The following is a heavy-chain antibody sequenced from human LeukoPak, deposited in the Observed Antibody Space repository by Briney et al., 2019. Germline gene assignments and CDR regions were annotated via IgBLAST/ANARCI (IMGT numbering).Heavy chain of an antibody. V-gene: IGHV3-23*01. D-gene: IGHD5-18*01. CDR2: ISGSGGST. J-gene: IGHJ4*02. CDR1: GFTFSSYA. Sequence: GGSLRLSYAASGFTFSSYAMSWVRQAPGKGLEWVSAISGSGGSTYYADSVKGRFTISRDNSKNTLYLQMNSLRAEDTAVYYCAGRGYSYGLDYWGQGTLVTVSS. CDR3: AGRGYSYGLDY.